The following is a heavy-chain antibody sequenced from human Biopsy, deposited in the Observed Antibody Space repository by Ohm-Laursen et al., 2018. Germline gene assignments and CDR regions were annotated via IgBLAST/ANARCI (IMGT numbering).Heavy chain of an antibody. D-gene: IGHD1-1*01. CDR1: GYTLTELS. J-gene: IGHJ4*02. CDR2: FAPENGKT. CDR3: AADINVWNVNY. Sequence: GSSVKVSCKASGYTLTELSMHWVRQAPEKGLEWMGGFAPENGKTVYAQNFQARVSMTEDTSTDTAYMELRSLRSEDTAVYYCAADINVWNVNYWGQGTQVTVSS. V-gene: IGHV1-24*01.